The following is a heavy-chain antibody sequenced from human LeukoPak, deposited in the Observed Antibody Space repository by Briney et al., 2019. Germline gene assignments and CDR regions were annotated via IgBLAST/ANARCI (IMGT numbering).Heavy chain of an antibody. CDR1: GYTFTDYY. V-gene: IGHV1-69-2*01. D-gene: IGHD3-22*01. CDR3: ATDSPGSYYDSSGYYSHFPFGY. Sequence: GASVKVSCKASGYTFTDYYMHWVQQAPGKGLEWMGLVDPEDGETIYAEKFQGRVTITADTSTDTAYMELSSLRSEDTAVCYCATDSPGSYYDSSGYYSHFPFGYWGQGTLVTVSS. J-gene: IGHJ4*02. CDR2: VDPEDGET.